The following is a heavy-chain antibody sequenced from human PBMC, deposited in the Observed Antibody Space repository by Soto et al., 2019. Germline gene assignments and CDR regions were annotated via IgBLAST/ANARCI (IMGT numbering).Heavy chain of an antibody. CDR3: AILRGGTSYGMDV. J-gene: IGHJ6*02. Sequence: SETLSLTCIVSGSSISSAYYWGWVRQPPGKGLEWIASVSHSGTTYYNPSLMSRVTVSLDTSKGQFSLKLSSVTAADTAVYYCAILRGGTSYGMDVWGQGTTVTVSS. CDR1: GSSISSAYY. V-gene: IGHV4-38-2*02. D-gene: IGHD3-16*01. CDR2: VSHSGTT.